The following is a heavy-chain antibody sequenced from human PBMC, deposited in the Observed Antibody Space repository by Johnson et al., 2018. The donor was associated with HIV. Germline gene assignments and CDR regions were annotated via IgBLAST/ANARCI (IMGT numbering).Heavy chain of an antibody. J-gene: IGHJ3*02. D-gene: IGHD1-26*01. CDR3: AKPPVGGSYLDVFDI. CDR1: GFIFNSYG. Sequence: QVQLVESGGGVVQPGGSLRLSCAASGFIFNSYGMHWVRQAPGTGPEWVAFIRYDGSNKYYADSVKGRFTISRDNSKNTLYLQMNSLRAEDTAVYYCAKPPVGGSYLDVFDIWGQGTTVIVSS. CDR2: IRYDGSNK. V-gene: IGHV3-30*02.